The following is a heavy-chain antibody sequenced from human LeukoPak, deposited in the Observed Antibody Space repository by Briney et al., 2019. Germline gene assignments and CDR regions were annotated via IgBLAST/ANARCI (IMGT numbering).Heavy chain of an antibody. CDR3: ARGRGIAARRASNYFDY. CDR2: INHSGST. J-gene: IGHJ4*02. D-gene: IGHD6-6*01. Sequence: SETLSLTCTVSGDSISSSSYYWGWIRQPPGKGLEWIGEINHSGSTNYNPSLKSRVTISVDTSKNQFSLKLSSVTAADTAVYYCARGRGIAARRASNYFDYWGQGTLVTVSS. V-gene: IGHV4-39*07. CDR1: GDSISSSSYY.